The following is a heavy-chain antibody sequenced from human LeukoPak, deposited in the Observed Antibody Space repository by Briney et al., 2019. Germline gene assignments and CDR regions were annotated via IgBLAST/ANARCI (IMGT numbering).Heavy chain of an antibody. CDR2: FIPIFGTA. Sequence: AVKVSCKAAGGSFSSYAISWVRQAPGQGLEWVGGFIPIFGTANYAQKFQGRVTITADESTSTAYMELSSLRSDDTAVYYCARAPIVVVPAARNYFDYWGQGTLVTVSS. CDR1: GGSFSSYA. J-gene: IGHJ4*02. V-gene: IGHV1-69*13. CDR3: ARAPIVVVPAARNYFDY. D-gene: IGHD2-2*01.